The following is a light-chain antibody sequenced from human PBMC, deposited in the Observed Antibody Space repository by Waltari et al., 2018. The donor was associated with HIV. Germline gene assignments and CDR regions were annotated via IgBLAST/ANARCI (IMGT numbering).Light chain of an antibody. Sequence: EIVLTQSPGTLSLSPGDRATLSCRASQTVISDYFAWYQQKPGQAPRLRMYGASTRASGIPDRFSGSGSGTDFTLTISRLEPEDFAVYYCQQYGNSPRTFGQGTNLEIK. CDR2: GAS. V-gene: IGKV3-20*01. J-gene: IGKJ2*01. CDR1: QTVISDY. CDR3: QQYGNSPRT.